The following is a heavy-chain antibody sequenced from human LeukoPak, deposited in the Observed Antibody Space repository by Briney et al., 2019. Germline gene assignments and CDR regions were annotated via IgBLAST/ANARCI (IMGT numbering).Heavy chain of an antibody. D-gene: IGHD1-26*01. CDR2: ITQSGST. V-gene: IGHV4-34*01. CDR3: ATGQANMQVFLY. Sequence: SETLSLTCAVYGGSFSSYYWNWFRQPPGKGLEWIGEITQSGSTNYNPSLKSRVTISKDTSKKHFSLKVTSMTAADTAMYYCATGQANMQVFLYWGQGLLVTVSS. CDR1: GGSFSSYY. J-gene: IGHJ4*02.